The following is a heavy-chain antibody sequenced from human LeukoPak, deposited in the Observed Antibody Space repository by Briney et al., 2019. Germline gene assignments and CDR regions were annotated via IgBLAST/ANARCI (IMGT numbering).Heavy chain of an antibody. CDR2: IWYDGSNK. V-gene: IGHV3-33*01. Sequence: GRSLRLSCAASGFTFSSYGMHWVRQAPGKGLEWVAVIWYDGSNKYYADSVKGRFTISRDNSKNTLYLQMNSLRAEDTAVYYCARDREQTTVTTGGFDPRGQGTLVTVSS. CDR1: GFTFSSYG. D-gene: IGHD4-17*01. CDR3: ARDREQTTVTTGGFDP. J-gene: IGHJ5*02.